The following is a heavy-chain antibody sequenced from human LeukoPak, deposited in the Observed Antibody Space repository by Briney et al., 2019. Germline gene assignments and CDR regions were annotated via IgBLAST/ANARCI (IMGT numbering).Heavy chain of an antibody. CDR3: AASSGWWKLDS. D-gene: IGHD6-19*01. Sequence: GGSLRLSCAASGFTFSKFWMSWVRQAPGKGLEWVANIKEDGSETYYVDSVKGRFTISRDNAKNSLFLQMNSLGDEDTAVYYCAASSGWWKLDSWSQGTLVTVSS. J-gene: IGHJ4*02. V-gene: IGHV3-7*03. CDR2: IKEDGSET. CDR1: GFTFSKFW.